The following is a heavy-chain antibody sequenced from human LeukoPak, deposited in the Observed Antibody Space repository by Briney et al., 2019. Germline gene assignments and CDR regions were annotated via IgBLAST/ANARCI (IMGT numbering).Heavy chain of an antibody. Sequence: SLKVSCTASGGTFSSYAISWVRQAPRQGVEWMGSIIPIFGTANYAQKFQGRVTITADKSTSTAYMELSSLRSEDTAVYYCAREYYYDSSGYLGWFDPWGQGTLVTVSS. V-gene: IGHV1-69*06. CDR3: AREYYYDSSGYLGWFDP. J-gene: IGHJ5*02. CDR1: GGTFSSYA. CDR2: IIPIFGTA. D-gene: IGHD3-22*01.